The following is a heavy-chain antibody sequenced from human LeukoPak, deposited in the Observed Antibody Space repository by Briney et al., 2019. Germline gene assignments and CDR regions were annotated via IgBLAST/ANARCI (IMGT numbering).Heavy chain of an antibody. Sequence: SGTLSLTCAVYGGSFSGYYWSWIRQPPGKGLEWIGEINHSGSTNYNPSLKSRVTISVDTSKNQFSLKLSSVTAADTAVYYCARYDSSGLDAFDIWGQGTMVTVSS. CDR3: ARYDSSGLDAFDI. CDR2: INHSGST. J-gene: IGHJ3*02. V-gene: IGHV4-34*01. CDR1: GGSFSGYY. D-gene: IGHD3-22*01.